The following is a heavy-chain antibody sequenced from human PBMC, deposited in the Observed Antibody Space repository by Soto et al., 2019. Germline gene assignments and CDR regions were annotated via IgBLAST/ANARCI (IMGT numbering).Heavy chain of an antibody. CDR2: IYYSGST. V-gene: IGHV4-39*01. D-gene: IGHD6-13*01. J-gene: IGHJ4*02. CDR1: GGSISSSSYY. Sequence: SETLSLTCTVSGGSISSSSYYWGWIRQPPGKGLEWIGSIYYSGSTYYNPSLKSRVTISVDTSKNQFSLKLSSVTAADTAVYYCARHIPSIAAAGYFDYWGQGTLVTVSA. CDR3: ARHIPSIAAAGYFDY.